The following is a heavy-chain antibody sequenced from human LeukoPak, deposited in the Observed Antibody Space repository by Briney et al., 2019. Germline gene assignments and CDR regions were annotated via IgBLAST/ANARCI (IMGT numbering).Heavy chain of an antibody. D-gene: IGHD6-19*01. V-gene: IGHV4-39*07. CDR2: ISYSGNT. J-gene: IGHJ5*02. CDR3: ARGRSRQSFDP. Sequence: PSQTLSLTCTVSGGSISSGNYYWGWIRQPPGKGLEWIGVISYSGNTYYNPSFKSRVTISVDTSKNQVSLNLTSVTAADTAVYYCARGRSRQSFDPWGQGTLATVSS. CDR1: GGSISSGNYY.